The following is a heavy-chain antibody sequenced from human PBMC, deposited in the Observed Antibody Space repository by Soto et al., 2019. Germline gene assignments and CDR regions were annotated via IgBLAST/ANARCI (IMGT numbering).Heavy chain of an antibody. V-gene: IGHV3-23*01. CDR1: GFTFSSYA. D-gene: IGHD6-6*01. J-gene: IGHJ6*02. Sequence: PGGSLRLSCAASGFTFSSYAMSWGRQAPGKGLEWVSAISGSGGSTYYADSVKGRFTISRDNSKNTLYLQMNSLRAEDTAVYCCANPDLAARPPWDYYYVMDLRGPGSSLTVSS. CDR2: ISGSGGST. CDR3: ANPDLAARPPWDYYYVMDL.